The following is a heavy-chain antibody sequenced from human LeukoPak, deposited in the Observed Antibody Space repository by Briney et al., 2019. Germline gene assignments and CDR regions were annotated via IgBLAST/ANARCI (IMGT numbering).Heavy chain of an antibody. CDR3: ARGHVLRYFDWLNNWFDP. CDR2: IIPIFGTA. V-gene: IGHV1-69*13. J-gene: IGHJ5*02. CDR1: GYTFSNYA. Sequence: SVKVSCKASGYTFSNYAMNWVRQAPGQGLEWMGGIIPIFGTANYAQKFQGRVTITADESTSTAYMELSSLRSEDTAVYYCARGHVLRYFDWLNNWFDPWGQGTLVTVSS. D-gene: IGHD3-9*01.